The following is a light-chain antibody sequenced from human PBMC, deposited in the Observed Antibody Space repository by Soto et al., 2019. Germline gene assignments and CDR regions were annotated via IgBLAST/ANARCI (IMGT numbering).Light chain of an antibody. J-gene: IGKJ4*01. V-gene: IGKV1-39*01. CDR2: AAS. CDR3: QQSFITPRT. CDR1: QSISSY. Sequence: DIQMTQSPSSLSASVGDSVTITCRASQSISSYLNWYQQKPGKAPNVLIYAASSLQSGVPSRFSGCGSGTAFTLTISSLQPEDFATYYCQQSFITPRTFGGGTKVEIK.